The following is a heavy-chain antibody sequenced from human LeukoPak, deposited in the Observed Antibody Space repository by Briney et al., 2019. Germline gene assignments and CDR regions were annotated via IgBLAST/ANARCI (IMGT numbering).Heavy chain of an antibody. J-gene: IGHJ6*02. CDR2: IYYSGST. D-gene: IGHD2-2*01. CDR3: ARDSYASYYYYGMDV. CDR1: GGSISSYY. Sequence: SETLSLTCTVSGGSISSYYWSWIRQPPGKGLEWIGYIYYSGSTNYNPSLKSRVTISVDTSKNQFSLKLSSVTAADTAVYYCARDSYASYYYYGMDVWGQGTTVTVSS. V-gene: IGHV4-59*01.